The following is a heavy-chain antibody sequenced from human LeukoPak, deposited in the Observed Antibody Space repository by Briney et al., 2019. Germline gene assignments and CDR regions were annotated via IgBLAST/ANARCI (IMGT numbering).Heavy chain of an antibody. CDR2: IVHSGST. J-gene: IGHJ5*02. CDR1: GGSFSGYY. D-gene: IGHD3-10*01. CDR3: ARRLRFVGVWFDP. V-gene: IGHV4-34*12. Sequence: ASESRSLTCGVYGGSFSGYYWSWIRQPPGKGLEWIGEIVHSGSTNYNPCLKSGVTLSVDTSKNQFSLKLTSVTAADTAVYYCARRLRFVGVWFDPWGQGTLVTVSS.